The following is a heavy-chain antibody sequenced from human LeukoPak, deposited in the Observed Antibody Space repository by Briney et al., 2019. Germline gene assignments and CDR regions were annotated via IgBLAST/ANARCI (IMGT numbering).Heavy chain of an antibody. CDR1: GFTFGAYA. CDR2: IRGSGSSA. D-gene: IGHD6-6*01. V-gene: IGHV3-23*01. Sequence: GGSLRLSCAASGFTFGAYAMTWVRQAPGKGLEWVSDIRGSGSSAYYADSVKGRFTISRDNSENTLYLQMNSLRAEDTAVYYCARRPYSSSSGAYNGFDPWGQGTLVTVSP. CDR3: ARRPYSSSSGAYNGFDP. J-gene: IGHJ5*02.